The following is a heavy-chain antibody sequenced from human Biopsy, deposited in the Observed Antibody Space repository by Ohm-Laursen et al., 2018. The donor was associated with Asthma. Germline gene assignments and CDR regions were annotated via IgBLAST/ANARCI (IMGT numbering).Heavy chain of an antibody. D-gene: IGHD6-13*01. CDR3: VRGSSSWHHGPFHYYYGLDV. Sequence: VTLSLTCSLSSGSGGYMRSGNYYWGWIRQPPGKGLEWIGSIYYSGTTYYNPSLESRVTVSADTSKNQFSLKLAPVTAADTAVYYCVRGSSSWHHGPFHYYYGLDVWGQGTTATVSS. V-gene: IGHV4-39*01. J-gene: IGHJ6*02. CDR2: IYYSGTT. CDR1: SGSGGYMRSGNYY.